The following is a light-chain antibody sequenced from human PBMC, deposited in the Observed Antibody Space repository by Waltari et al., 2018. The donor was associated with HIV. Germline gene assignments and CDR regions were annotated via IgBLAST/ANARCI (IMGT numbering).Light chain of an antibody. CDR3: QVWDSGNVI. Sequence: SYDVTQRPSVSVALGQTAKITCGGNYIGAKSVHWYQQKAGQAPLLVIYADSGRPSGVPDRFSGSSSGNTATLTISRVQSGDEAHYYCQVWDSGNVIFGGGTKLTVL. CDR2: ADS. V-gene: IGLV3-9*01. J-gene: IGLJ2*01. CDR1: YIGAKS.